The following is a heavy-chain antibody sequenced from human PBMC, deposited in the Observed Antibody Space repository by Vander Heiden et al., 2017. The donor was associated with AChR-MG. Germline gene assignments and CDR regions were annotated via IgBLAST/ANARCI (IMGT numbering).Heavy chain of an antibody. CDR2: IYYDGST. Sequence: QVQLQESGPGLVKPSETLSLTCVVSGYSISSGWYWGWIRQPPGKGLEWIGSIYYDGSTYYNPSLKSRVTISVDTSKNQFSLKLSSVTAADKAVYYCARVGTPTYYYGMDVWGQGTTVTVSS. J-gene: IGHJ6*02. CDR1: GYSISSGWY. D-gene: IGHD1-26*01. CDR3: ARVGTPTYYYGMDV. V-gene: IGHV4-38-2*01.